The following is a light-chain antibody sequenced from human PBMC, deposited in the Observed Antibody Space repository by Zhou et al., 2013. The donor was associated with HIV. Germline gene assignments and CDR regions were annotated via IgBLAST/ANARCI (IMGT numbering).Light chain of an antibody. CDR1: QDISNY. CDR3: MQATHFPWT. V-gene: IGKV1-27*01. CDR2: AAS. Sequence: DIQMTQSPSSLSASVGDRVTITCQASQDISNYLNWYQQKPGKVPKLLIYAASTLQSGVPDRFSGSGAGTYFTLKISRVEAEDVGVYYCMQATHFPWTFGQGTKVEIK. J-gene: IGKJ1*01.